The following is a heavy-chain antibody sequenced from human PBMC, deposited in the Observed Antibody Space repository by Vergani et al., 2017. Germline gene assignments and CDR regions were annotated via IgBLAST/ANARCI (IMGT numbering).Heavy chain of an antibody. D-gene: IGHD4-17*01. CDR3: AKRGDYGDYLGY. CDR1: GFTFSNND. CDR2: TRYDGSNK. Sequence: QVQLVESGGGVVQPGGSLRLSCAASGFTFSNNDMQWVRQARGKGLEWVALTRYDGSNKSYADSVKGRFTISRDNSKKMLYLQMNSLRTEDTAVYYCAKRGDYGDYLGYWGQGTLVIVSS. V-gene: IGHV3-30*02. J-gene: IGHJ4*02.